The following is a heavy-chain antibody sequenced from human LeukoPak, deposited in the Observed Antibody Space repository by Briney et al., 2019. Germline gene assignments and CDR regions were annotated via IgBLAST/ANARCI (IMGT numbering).Heavy chain of an antibody. CDR1: GFTFSSYW. CDR2: IDSSSSTI. CDR3: ARDNLTPYWYFDL. V-gene: IGHV3-48*02. D-gene: IGHD4-23*01. Sequence: PGGSLRLSCVASGFTFSSYWMHWVRQAPGKGLEWVSYIDSSSSTIYYADSVKGRFTISRDNAKNSLYLQMNSLRDEDTAVYYCARDNLTPYWYFDLWGRGTLVTVSS. J-gene: IGHJ2*01.